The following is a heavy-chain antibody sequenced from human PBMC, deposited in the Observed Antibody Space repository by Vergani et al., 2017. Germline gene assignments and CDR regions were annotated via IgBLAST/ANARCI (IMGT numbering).Heavy chain of an antibody. CDR2: IYPGNSDT. Sequence: EVQLVQSGAEVKKPGESLKISCTGSGYNFANYWIGWVRQMPGKGLEWMGIIYPGNSDTRYSPSFQGQVTISADRSISTAYLQWSSLKASDTAMYYCARRAVATGNFDYWGQGTLVTVSS. J-gene: IGHJ4*02. CDR3: ARRAVATGNFDY. D-gene: IGHD6-19*01. CDR1: GYNFANYW. V-gene: IGHV5-51*01.